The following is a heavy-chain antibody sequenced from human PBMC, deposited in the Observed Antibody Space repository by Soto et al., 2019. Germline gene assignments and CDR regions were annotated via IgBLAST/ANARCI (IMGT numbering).Heavy chain of an antibody. D-gene: IGHD2-2*01. J-gene: IGHJ6*03. Sequence: QVRLQESGPGLVKPSETLSLTCTVSGGSISSYFWSWIRQPPGKGLEWIGSFYYSGSTNYNPSLKSRVTISVDTSKNQFSLKLNSVTAADTAMYYCASHLGYCSSATCPLLYYYLDVWGKGTAVTVSS. CDR1: GGSISSYF. CDR3: ASHLGYCSSATCPLLYYYLDV. V-gene: IGHV4-59*01. CDR2: FYYSGST.